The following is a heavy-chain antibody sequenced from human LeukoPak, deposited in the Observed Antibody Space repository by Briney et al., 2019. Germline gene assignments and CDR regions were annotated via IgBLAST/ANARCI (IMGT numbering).Heavy chain of an antibody. CDR3: AREAYCGGPSCFAVNYMDV. CDR1: GSGFTFSEFW. J-gene: IGHJ6*03. Sequence: GGSLRLSCVASGSGFTFSEFWMGWVRQAPGERLEWVANIKGDGSETYYVDSVKGRFTISRDNVKNSVYLQMNSLRADDTSMQRCAREAYCGGPSCFAVNYMDVGGKGTTVTVSS. D-gene: IGHD2-2*01. V-gene: IGHV3-7*01. CDR2: IKGDGSET.